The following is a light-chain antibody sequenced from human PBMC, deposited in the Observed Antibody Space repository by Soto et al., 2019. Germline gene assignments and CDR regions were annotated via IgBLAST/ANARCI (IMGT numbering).Light chain of an antibody. V-gene: IGLV1-51*02. Sequence: QSALTQPPSVSAAPGQTVTISCSGSSSNIGNNYVSWYQQLPGTAPKLLIYENNKRPSGIPDRFSGSKSGTSATLGITGLQTGDEADYYCGTWDSSLSAPVFGGGTKLTVL. CDR1: SSNIGNNY. CDR2: ENN. CDR3: GTWDSSLSAPV. J-gene: IGLJ2*01.